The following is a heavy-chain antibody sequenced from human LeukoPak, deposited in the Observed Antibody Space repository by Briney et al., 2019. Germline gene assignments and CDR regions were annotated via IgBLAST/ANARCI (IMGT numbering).Heavy chain of an antibody. V-gene: IGHV3-30*18. CDR2: ISYDGSSK. CDR3: VKESGSYYGRAFDY. J-gene: IGHJ4*02. CDR1: GFTFSSYG. Sequence: PGRSLRLSCAASGFTFSSYGMHWVRQAPGKGLEWVAVISYDGSSKYYADSVKGRFTISRDNSKNTLYLQMSSLRAEDTAVYYCVKESGSYYGRAFDYWGQGTLVTVSS. D-gene: IGHD1-26*01.